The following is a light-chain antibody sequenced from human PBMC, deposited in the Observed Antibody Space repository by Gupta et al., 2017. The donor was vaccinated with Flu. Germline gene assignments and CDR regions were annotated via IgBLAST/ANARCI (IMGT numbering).Light chain of an antibody. CDR2: QDK. Sequence: VCWYQQKTGQSPVLVIFQDKKRASGIPERFSGSNSGNTATLTIRGTLAMAEADYYCQAWDSSTVIFGGGTKLTVL. V-gene: IGLV3-1*01. CDR3: QAWDSSTVI. J-gene: IGLJ2*01.